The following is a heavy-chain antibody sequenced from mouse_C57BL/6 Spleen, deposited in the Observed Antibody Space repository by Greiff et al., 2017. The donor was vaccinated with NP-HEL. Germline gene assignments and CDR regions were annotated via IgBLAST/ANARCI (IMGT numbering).Heavy chain of an antibody. V-gene: IGHV5-15*04. CDR2: ISNLAYSI. D-gene: IGHD4-1*01. J-gene: IGHJ1*03. CDR3: ARETGTGYFDV. CDR1: GFTFSDYG. Sequence: EVMLVESGGGLVQPGGSLKLSCAASGFTFSDYGMAWVRQAPRKGPEWVAFISNLAYSIYYADTVTGRFTISRENAKNTLYLEMSSLRSEDTAMYYCARETGTGYFDVWGTGTTVTVSS.